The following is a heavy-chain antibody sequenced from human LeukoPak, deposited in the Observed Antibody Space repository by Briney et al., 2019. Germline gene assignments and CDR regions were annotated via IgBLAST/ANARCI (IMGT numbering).Heavy chain of an antibody. D-gene: IGHD2-15*01. CDR1: GYTFTGYY. J-gene: IGHJ4*02. Sequence: ASVTVSCTASGYTFTGYYMHWVRQAPGQGLEWMGWINPNSGGTNYAQKFQGRVTMTRDTSISTAYMELSRLRSDDTAVYYCARGYCSGGSCYGDFDYWGQGTLVTVSS. CDR3: ARGYCSGGSCYGDFDY. V-gene: IGHV1-2*02. CDR2: INPNSGGT.